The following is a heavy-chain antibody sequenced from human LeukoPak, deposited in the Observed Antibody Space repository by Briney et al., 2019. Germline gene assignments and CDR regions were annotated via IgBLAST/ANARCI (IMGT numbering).Heavy chain of an antibody. CDR2: IYSGGST. J-gene: IGHJ4*02. V-gene: IGHV3-53*01. CDR1: GFTVSSY. CDR3: ARGQYYDYVWGSYRGTNYFDY. Sequence: PGGSLRLSCAASGFTVSSYMSWVRQAPGKGLEWVSVIYSGGSTYYADSVKGRFTISRDNSKNTLYLQMNSLRAEDTAVYYCARGQYYDYVWGSYRGTNYFDYWGQGTLVTVSS. D-gene: IGHD3-16*02.